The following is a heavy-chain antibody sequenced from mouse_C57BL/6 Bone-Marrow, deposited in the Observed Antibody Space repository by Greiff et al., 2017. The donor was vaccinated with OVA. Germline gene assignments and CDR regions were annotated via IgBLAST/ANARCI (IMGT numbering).Heavy chain of an antibody. V-gene: IGHV5-9-1*02. CDR2: ISSGGDYI. Sequence: EVKLVESGEGLVKPGGSLKLSCAASGFTFSSYAMSWVRQTPEKRLEWVAYISSGGDYIYYADTVKGRFTISRDNARNTLYLQMSSLKSEDTAMYYCTRDEDYYGSSYYWYFDVWGTGTTVTVSS. J-gene: IGHJ1*03. CDR1: GFTFSSYA. D-gene: IGHD1-1*01. CDR3: TRDEDYYGSSYYWYFDV.